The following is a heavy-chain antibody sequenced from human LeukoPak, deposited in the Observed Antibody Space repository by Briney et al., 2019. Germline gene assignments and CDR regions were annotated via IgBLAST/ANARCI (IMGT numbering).Heavy chain of an antibody. V-gene: IGHV3-48*01. CDR3: ARDLVPGYFDY. J-gene: IGHJ4*02. D-gene: IGHD6-13*01. CDR2: ISSSGSTI. Sequence: GGSLRLSCAASGFTFRSYGMHWVRQAPGKGLEWVSYISSSGSTIYYADSVKGRFTISRDNAKNSLYLQMNSLRAEDTAVYYCARDLVPGYFDYWGQGTLVTVSS. CDR1: GFTFRSYG.